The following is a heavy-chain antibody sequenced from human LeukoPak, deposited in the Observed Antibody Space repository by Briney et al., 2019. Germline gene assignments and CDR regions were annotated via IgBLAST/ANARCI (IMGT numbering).Heavy chain of an antibody. CDR3: ARGCSSTSCFDY. J-gene: IGHJ4*02. D-gene: IGHD2-2*01. CDR1: VYTFTSYD. Sequence: GASVKVSCKASVYTFTSYDINWVRQATGQGLEWMGWMNPNSGNTGYAQKFQGRVTMTRNTSISTAYMELSSLRSEDTAVYYCARGCSSTSCFDYWGQGTLITVSS. V-gene: IGHV1-8*01. CDR2: MNPNSGNT.